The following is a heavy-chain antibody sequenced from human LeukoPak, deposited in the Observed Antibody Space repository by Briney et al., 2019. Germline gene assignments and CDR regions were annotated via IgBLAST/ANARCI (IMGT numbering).Heavy chain of an antibody. CDR2: IIPIFGTA. CDR3: ARGLDCSSTSCYTSYYYYYMDV. Sequence: GASVKVSCKASGGTFSSYAISWVRQAPGQGLEWMGGIIPIFGTANYAQKLQGRVTITTDESTSTAYMELSSLRSEDTAVYYCARGLDCSSTSCYTSYYYYYMDVWGKGTTVTVSS. J-gene: IGHJ6*03. CDR1: GGTFSSYA. D-gene: IGHD2-2*02. V-gene: IGHV1-69*05.